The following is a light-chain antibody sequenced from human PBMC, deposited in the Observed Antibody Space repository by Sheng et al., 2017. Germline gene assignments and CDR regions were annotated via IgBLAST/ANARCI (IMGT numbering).Light chain of an antibody. Sequence: DIQMTQSPSTLSASVGDRVTITCRASQSISSWLAWYQQKPGKAPKLLIYKASSLESGVPSRFSGSGSGTEFTLTISSLQPDDFATYYCQQYNSYSRTFGQGDQAGDQT. CDR3: QQYNSYSRT. V-gene: IGKV1-5*03. CDR1: QSISSW. J-gene: IGKJ2*01. CDR2: KAS.